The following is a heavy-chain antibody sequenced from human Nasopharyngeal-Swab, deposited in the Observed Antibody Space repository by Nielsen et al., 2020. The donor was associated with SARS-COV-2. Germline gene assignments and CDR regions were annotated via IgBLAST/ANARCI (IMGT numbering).Heavy chain of an antibody. Sequence: SETLSLTCTVSDGSISSSSYYWDWIRQPPGKGLEWIGSIYYSGSTYYNPSLKSRVTISVDTSKNQFSLKLSSVTAADTAVYFCARHETRGAWPSLADYDFWSGKDAFDIWGQGTMVTVSS. V-gene: IGHV4-39*01. D-gene: IGHD3-3*01. CDR2: IYYSGST. CDR3: ARHETRGAWPSLADYDFWSGKDAFDI. J-gene: IGHJ3*02. CDR1: DGSISSSSYY.